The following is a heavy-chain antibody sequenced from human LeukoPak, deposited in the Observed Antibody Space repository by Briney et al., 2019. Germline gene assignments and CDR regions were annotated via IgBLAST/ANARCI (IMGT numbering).Heavy chain of an antibody. V-gene: IGHV3-48*04. CDR2: ITNSGSTI. CDR1: GFTFSTYS. Sequence: GGSLRLSCAASGFTFSTYSMNWVRQAPGKGLEWVSYITNSGSTIYYADSVKGRFTISRDNAKNSLYLQMNSLRAEDTAVYYCARSLYCGGDCYWEAANAFDIWGQGTMVTVSS. CDR3: ARSLYCGGDCYWEAANAFDI. D-gene: IGHD2-21*02. J-gene: IGHJ3*02.